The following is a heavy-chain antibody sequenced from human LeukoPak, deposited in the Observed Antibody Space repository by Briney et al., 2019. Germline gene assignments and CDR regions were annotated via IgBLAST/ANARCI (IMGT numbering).Heavy chain of an antibody. V-gene: IGHV1-2*02. D-gene: IGHD1-26*01. J-gene: IGHJ4*02. CDR2: INSNSGAR. CDR1: GYTFSGYY. CDR3: ARGRGGATTGFDH. Sequence: VASVKVSCKSSGYTFSGYYMHWVRQAPGQGLESMGWINSNSGARNYAPKFQGRVTFSRDNSISTAYMELSSLRSDDTAIYYCARGRGGATTGFDHWGQGTLVTVPS.